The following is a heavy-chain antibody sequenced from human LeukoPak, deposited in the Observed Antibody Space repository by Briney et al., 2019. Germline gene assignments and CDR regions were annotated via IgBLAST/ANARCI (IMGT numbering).Heavy chain of an antibody. D-gene: IGHD2-15*01. CDR2: ISYDGSNK. V-gene: IGHV3-30-3*01. CDR3: ATGKYCSGGSCSWDY. Sequence: GGSLKLSCAASGFTLSSYAMHWARQPPGKGLEWVAVISYDGSNKYYPDSVKGRFTISRDNSKNALYLQMNSLRAEDTAVYYCATGKYCSGGSCSWDYWGQGTLVTVSS. CDR1: GFTLSSYA. J-gene: IGHJ4*02.